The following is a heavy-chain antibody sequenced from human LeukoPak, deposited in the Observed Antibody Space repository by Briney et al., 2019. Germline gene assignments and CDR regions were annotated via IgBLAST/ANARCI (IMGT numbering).Heavy chain of an antibody. D-gene: IGHD3-22*01. J-gene: IGHJ4*02. CDR2: ISGSGGST. CDR1: GFTFSSYA. Sequence: YPGGSLRLSCAASGFTFSSYAMHWVRQAPGKGLEWVSAISGSGGSTYYADSVKGRFTISRDNSKNTLYLQMNSLRAEDTAVYYCARVGYYDSSGYFFDYWGQGTLVTVSS. CDR3: ARVGYYDSSGYFFDY. V-gene: IGHV3-23*01.